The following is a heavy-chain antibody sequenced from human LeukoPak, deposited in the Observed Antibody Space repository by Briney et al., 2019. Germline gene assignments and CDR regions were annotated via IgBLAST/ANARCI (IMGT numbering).Heavy chain of an antibody. CDR2: INWNGGST. V-gene: IGHV3-20*04. D-gene: IGHD2-21*02. J-gene: IGHJ4*02. Sequence: GGSLRLSCAVSGFTFDDYGVSWVRQAPGKGLEWVCGINWNGGSTGYADSVKGRFTISRDNAKKSVYLKMNSLRDEDTALYYCARDYCGGDCYPFDYWGQGTLVTVSS. CDR3: ARDYCGGDCYPFDY. CDR1: GFTFDDYG.